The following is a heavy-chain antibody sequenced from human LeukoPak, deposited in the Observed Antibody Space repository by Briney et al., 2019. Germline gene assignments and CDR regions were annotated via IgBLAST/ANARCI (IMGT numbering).Heavy chain of an antibody. V-gene: IGHV4-59*12. CDR1: AGSITNYY. D-gene: IGHD2-2*02. CDR3: ARDDSYCSSTSCYTWWFDP. Sequence: SETLSLTCTISAGSITNYYWSWIRQPPGEGLEWIGYIHYSGSTNYNPSLKSRVTISVDMSKNQFSLKLSSVTAADTAVYYCARDDSYCSSTSCYTWWFDPWGQGTLVTVSS. CDR2: IHYSGST. J-gene: IGHJ5*02.